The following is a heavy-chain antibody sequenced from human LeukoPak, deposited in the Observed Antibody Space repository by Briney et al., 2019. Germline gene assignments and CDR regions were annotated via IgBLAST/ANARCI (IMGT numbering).Heavy chain of an antibody. CDR3: ARDLQEMATIGWYFDY. D-gene: IGHD5-24*01. CDR1: GYTFTGYY. J-gene: IGHJ4*02. CDR2: INPNSGGT. Sequence: ASVKVSCKASGYTFTGYYIHWVRQAPGQGLEWMGWINPNSGGTNYAQKFQGRVTMTTDTSTSTAYMELRSLRSDDTAVYYCARDLQEMATIGWYFDYWGQGTLVTVSS. V-gene: IGHV1-2*02.